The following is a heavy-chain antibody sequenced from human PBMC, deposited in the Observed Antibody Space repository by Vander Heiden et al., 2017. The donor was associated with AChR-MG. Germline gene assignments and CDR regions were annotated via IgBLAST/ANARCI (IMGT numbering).Heavy chain of an antibody. CDR1: GGTFSSYA. Sequence: QVQLVQSGAEVKKPGSSVKVSCKASGGTFSSYAISWVRQAPGQGLEWMGGIIPIFGTANYAQKFQGRVTITADESTSTAYMELSSLRSEDTAVYYCARGELGYCSGGSCYSELDPWGQGTLVTVSS. CDR3: ARGELGYCSGGSCYSELDP. CDR2: IIPIFGTA. V-gene: IGHV1-69*01. J-gene: IGHJ5*02. D-gene: IGHD2-15*01.